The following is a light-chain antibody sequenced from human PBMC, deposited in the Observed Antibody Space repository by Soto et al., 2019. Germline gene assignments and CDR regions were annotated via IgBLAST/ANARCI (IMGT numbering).Light chain of an antibody. V-gene: IGKV3-15*01. Sequence: EIVMTQSPATLSVSPRERATLSCRASQRISSNLAWYQQKPGQAPRLLIYGASTRATGIPERFSGSGSGTDFTLTISSLEPEDFAVYYCQQRSSWPPLFTFGPGTKVDI. J-gene: IGKJ3*01. CDR1: QRISSN. CDR3: QQRSSWPPLFT. CDR2: GAS.